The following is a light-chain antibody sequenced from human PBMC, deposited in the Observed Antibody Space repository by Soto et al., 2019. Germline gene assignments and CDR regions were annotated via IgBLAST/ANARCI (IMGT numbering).Light chain of an antibody. J-gene: IGKJ4*01. V-gene: IGKV1-5*03. CDR3: QQYKSYPLT. CDR1: QSISMW. CDR2: KAS. Sequence: DIQMTQSPSTLSTSVGARVTITCRASQSISMWLAWYQQKPGTAPKLLVYKASTLLSGVPSRFSGSGSGTEFTLTISGLQADDFATYCCQQYKSYPLTFGGGTKVEIK.